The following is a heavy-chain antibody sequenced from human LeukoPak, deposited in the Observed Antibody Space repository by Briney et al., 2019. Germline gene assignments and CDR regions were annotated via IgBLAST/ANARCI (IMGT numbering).Heavy chain of an antibody. D-gene: IGHD3-10*01. J-gene: IGHJ4*02. V-gene: IGHV3-30*18. CDR1: GFTFSSYG. Sequence: AGGSLRLSCAASGFTFSSYGMHWVRQAPGKGLEWVAVISYDGSNKYYADSVKGRFTISRDNSKNTLYLQMNNLRAEDTAAYYCAKGSFWGQGTLVTVSS. CDR2: ISYDGSNK. CDR3: AKGSF.